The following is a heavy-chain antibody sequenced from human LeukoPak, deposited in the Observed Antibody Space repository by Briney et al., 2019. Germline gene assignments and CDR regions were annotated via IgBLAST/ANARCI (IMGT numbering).Heavy chain of an antibody. Sequence: SETLSLTCSVSGGSISSSIYYWGWIRQPPGKGLEWIGRIYTSGSTNYNPSLKSRVTMSVDTSKNQFSLKLSSVTAADTAVYYCARDCTGYYGSGSYCPWGQGTLVTVPS. V-gene: IGHV4-39*07. CDR2: IYTSGST. D-gene: IGHD3-10*01. CDR3: ARDCTGYYGSGSYCP. CDR1: GGSISSSIYY. J-gene: IGHJ5*02.